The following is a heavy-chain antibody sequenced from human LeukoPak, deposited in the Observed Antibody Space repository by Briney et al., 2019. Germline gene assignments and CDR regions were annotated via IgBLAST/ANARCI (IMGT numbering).Heavy chain of an antibody. Sequence: PGGSLRLSWAASGFTVSSNYMSWVRQAPGKGLEWVSVIYSGGSTYYADSVKGRFTISRDNSKNTLYLQMNSLRAEDTAVYYCARVWSRIVGATTSSVYWGQGTLVTVSS. CDR3: ARVWSRIVGATTSSVY. D-gene: IGHD1-26*01. CDR1: GFTVSSNY. J-gene: IGHJ4*02. V-gene: IGHV3-53*01. CDR2: IYSGGST.